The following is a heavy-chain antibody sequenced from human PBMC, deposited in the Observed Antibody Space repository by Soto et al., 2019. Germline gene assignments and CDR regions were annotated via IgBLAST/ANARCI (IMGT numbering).Heavy chain of an antibody. V-gene: IGHV4-34*01. J-gene: IGHJ3*02. CDR2: INHSGST. CDR3: ARRCSGSSCYTSGAFDI. Sequence: QVQLRQWGAGLLKPSETLSLTCAVFGGSFSDYYWSWIRQPPGKGLEWIGEINHSGSTNYNPSLKRRATRSVDTSKNQFSLKLNSVTAADTAVYYCARRCSGSSCYTSGAFDIWGQGTMVTVSS. D-gene: IGHD2-15*01. CDR1: GGSFSDYY.